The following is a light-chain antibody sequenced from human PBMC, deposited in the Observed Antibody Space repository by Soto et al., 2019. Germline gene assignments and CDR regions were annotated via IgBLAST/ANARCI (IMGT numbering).Light chain of an antibody. V-gene: IGKV3-15*01. Sequence: EIVMTQSPATLSVSPGERATLSCRASQSVRGNLAWYQQKPGQAPRLLIYAASTRATGIPARFSSSGSGTEFTITISSLQAEDFAVYCGQQYNNCPPITGDPGTKVDIK. CDR1: QSVRGN. CDR2: AAS. J-gene: IGKJ3*01. CDR3: QQYNNCPPIT.